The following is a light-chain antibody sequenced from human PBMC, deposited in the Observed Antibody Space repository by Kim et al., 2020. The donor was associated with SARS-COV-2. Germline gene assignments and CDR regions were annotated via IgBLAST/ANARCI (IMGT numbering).Light chain of an antibody. J-gene: IGKJ5*01. V-gene: IGKV3-20*01. CDR3: QHYGSSHPIT. CDR1: QSVSTGY. CDR2: GAS. Sequence: PGERATLSCRASQSVSTGYLAWYHQKPGKALRLLIYGASSRAIGIPDRFSGSGSGTDFTLTISRLDPEDFGVYYCQHYGSSHPITFGQGTRLEIK.